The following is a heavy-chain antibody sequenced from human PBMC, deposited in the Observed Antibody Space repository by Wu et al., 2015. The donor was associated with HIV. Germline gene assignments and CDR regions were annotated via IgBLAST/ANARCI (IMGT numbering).Heavy chain of an antibody. CDR2: MNPNSGNT. Sequence: QVQLVQSGAEVKKPGASVKVSCKASGYTFTSYDINWVRQATGQGLEWMGWMNPNSGNTGYAQKFQGRVTMTRNTSISTAYMELSSLRSEDTAVYYCARSPAFRRGVSSWWWFDPWGQGTLGHRLL. CDR1: GYTFTSYD. V-gene: IGHV1-8*01. D-gene: IGHD3-10*01. J-gene: IGHJ5*02. CDR3: ARSPAFRRGVSSWWWFDP.